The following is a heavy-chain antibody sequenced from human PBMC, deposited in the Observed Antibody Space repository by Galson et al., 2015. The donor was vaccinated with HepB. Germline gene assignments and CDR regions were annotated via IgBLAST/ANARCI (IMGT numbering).Heavy chain of an antibody. Sequence: SVKVSCKASGYTLTNYHFHWVRQAPGQGPEWMGKIFAGGGNTRYAERFQGRVTLTRDSSTSTIYMEVSSLRSDDTAVYYCASETPDTYYFDYWGQGTLVTVSS. CDR1: GYTLTNYH. CDR2: IFAGGGNT. D-gene: IGHD2-15*01. CDR3: ASETPDTYYFDY. V-gene: IGHV1-46*01. J-gene: IGHJ4*02.